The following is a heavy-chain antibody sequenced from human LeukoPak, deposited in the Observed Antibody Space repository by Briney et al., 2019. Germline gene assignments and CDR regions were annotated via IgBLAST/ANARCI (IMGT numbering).Heavy chain of an antibody. Sequence: ASVKVSCKASGYTFTSYGFSWVRQAPGQGLEWVGWISAYNGNTNYAQKLQGRVTMTTDTSTSTAYMELRSLRSDDTAVYYCARYGLGYYYDSSGYPLDYWGQGTLVTVSS. V-gene: IGHV1-18*01. D-gene: IGHD3-22*01. CDR1: GYTFTSYG. CDR3: ARYGLGYYYDSSGYPLDY. J-gene: IGHJ4*02. CDR2: ISAYNGNT.